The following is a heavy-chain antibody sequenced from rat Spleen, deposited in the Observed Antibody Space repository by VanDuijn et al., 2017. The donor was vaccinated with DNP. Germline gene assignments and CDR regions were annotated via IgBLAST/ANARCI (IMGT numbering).Heavy chain of an antibody. Sequence: EVQLVDSGGDLVQPGRSLKLSCAASGFTFSNYDMAWVRQAPTKGLEWVASITTGNGNTYYRDSVKGRFTISRDNAKNTQYLQMDSLRSEDTATYYCTRWGFMDAWGQGTSVTVSS. CDR3: TRWGFMDA. V-gene: IGHV5S13*01. D-gene: IGHD4-3*01. CDR2: ITTGNGNT. CDR1: GFTFSNYD. J-gene: IGHJ4*01.